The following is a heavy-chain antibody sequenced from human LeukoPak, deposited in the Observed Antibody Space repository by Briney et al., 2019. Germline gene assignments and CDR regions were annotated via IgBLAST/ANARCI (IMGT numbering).Heavy chain of an antibody. Sequence: PGGSLRLSCAVSGFAFRSYWVSWVRQAPGKGLEWVANINPDGSEKYYLDSIKDRFTFSRDNAKNSLYLQMNSLRAEDTAVYYCARDIITGTPRSFDYWGQGTLVTVSS. CDR2: INPDGSEK. V-gene: IGHV3-7*01. D-gene: IGHD1-20*01. J-gene: IGHJ4*02. CDR3: ARDIITGTPRSFDY. CDR1: GFAFRSYW.